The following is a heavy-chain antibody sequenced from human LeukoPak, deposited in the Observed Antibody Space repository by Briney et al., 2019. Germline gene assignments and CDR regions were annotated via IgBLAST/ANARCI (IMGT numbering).Heavy chain of an antibody. V-gene: IGHV3-23*01. Sequence: GGSLRLSCAASGFTFSSYVMSWVRQAPGKGLEWVSSISFSGGSTYYADSVKGRFTISRGNLKNTLYLQMNSLRAEDTALYYCAKGQTTVTTIDYWGQGTLVTVSS. D-gene: IGHD4-11*01. CDR1: GFTFSSYV. CDR2: ISFSGGST. CDR3: AKGQTTVTTIDY. J-gene: IGHJ4*02.